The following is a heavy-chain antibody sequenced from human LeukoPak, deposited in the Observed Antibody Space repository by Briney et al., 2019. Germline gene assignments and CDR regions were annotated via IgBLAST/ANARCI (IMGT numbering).Heavy chain of an antibody. J-gene: IGHJ3*02. Sequence: GGSLRLSCAASGFTFSCYCRHWVRQVPGKGLVWVSRIGTDGSRTTYADYVQGRFTISRDNAKNTLYLQMNSLRAEDTAVYYCARYKYGDNSSADDIGGQGTLVTVSS. CDR1: GFTFSCYC. V-gene: IGHV3-74*01. CDR2: IGTDGSRT. D-gene: IGHD4-23*01. CDR3: ARYKYGDNSSADDI.